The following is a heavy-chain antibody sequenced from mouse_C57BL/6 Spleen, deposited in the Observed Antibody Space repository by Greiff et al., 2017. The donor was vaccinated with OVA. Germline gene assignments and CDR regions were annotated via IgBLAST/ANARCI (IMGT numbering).Heavy chain of an antibody. V-gene: IGHV5-4*01. Sequence: EVKLVESGGGLVKPGGSLKLSCAASGFTFSSYAMSWVRPTPEKRLEWVATISDGGSYTSSPDNVKGRFTISRDNATNNLYLQMSQLKAEDTAMYYCAREGDEDFDYWGKGTTLTVSS. D-gene: IGHD3-3*01. CDR1: GFTFSSYA. CDR2: ISDGGSYT. J-gene: IGHJ2*01. CDR3: AREGDEDFDY.